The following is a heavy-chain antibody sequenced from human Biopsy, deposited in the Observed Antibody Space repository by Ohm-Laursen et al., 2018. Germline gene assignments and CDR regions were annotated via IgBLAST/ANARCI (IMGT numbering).Heavy chain of an antibody. CDR3: VQTHNDYGGFYFDY. Sequence: SETLSLTCSVSGDSISSSTYYWGWIRQPPGKGLEWIGTIRNTYFRTSLKSRVTMSVDTSKNQFSLKLSSVTAADTGVYYCVQTHNDYGGFYFDYWGRGTLVTVSS. D-gene: IGHD4/OR15-4a*01. CDR1: GDSISSSTYY. J-gene: IGHJ4*02. V-gene: IGHV4-39*01. CDR2: IRNT.